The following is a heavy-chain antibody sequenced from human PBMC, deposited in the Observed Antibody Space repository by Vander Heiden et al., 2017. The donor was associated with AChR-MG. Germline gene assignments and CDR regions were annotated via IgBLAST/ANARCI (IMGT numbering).Heavy chain of an antibody. Sequence: EVLLVESGGALAQPGGSLRLACAASGFTFSDYAMIWARQAPGKGLEWVSFISASSITKYYEDSVKGRFTISRDNAKNSLYLQMNSLRAEDTAVYYCARSNWNDVDYWGQGTLVTVSS. J-gene: IGHJ4*02. D-gene: IGHD1-20*01. CDR3: ARSNWNDVDY. CDR1: GFTFSDYA. CDR2: ISASSITK. V-gene: IGHV3-48*01.